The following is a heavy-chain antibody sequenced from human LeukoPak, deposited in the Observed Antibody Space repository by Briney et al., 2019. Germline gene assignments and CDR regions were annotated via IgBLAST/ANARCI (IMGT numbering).Heavy chain of an antibody. V-gene: IGHV4-39*07. CDR1: GGSISSSSYY. CDR2: IYYSGSA. J-gene: IGHJ4*02. Sequence: SETLSLTCTVSGGSISSSSYYWGWIRQPPGKGLEWIGSIYYSGSAYYNPSLKSRVTISVDTSKNQFSLKLSSVTAADTAVYYCATGVGETVTRDYWGQGTLVTVSS. D-gene: IGHD4-17*01. CDR3: ATGVGETVTRDY.